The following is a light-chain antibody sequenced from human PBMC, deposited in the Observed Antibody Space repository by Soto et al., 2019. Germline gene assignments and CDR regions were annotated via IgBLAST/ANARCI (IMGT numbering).Light chain of an antibody. Sequence: EVVMTQSPATLSVSPGEGVTLSCRASQGIGDTLAWYQHKPGQTPRLLIYDTSSRATGIPDRFSGSGSGTDFTLTISRLEPEDFAVYYCQQYGSSPGTFGQGTKVDIK. CDR1: QGIGDT. CDR3: QQYGSSPGT. V-gene: IGKV3-20*01. CDR2: DTS. J-gene: IGKJ1*01.